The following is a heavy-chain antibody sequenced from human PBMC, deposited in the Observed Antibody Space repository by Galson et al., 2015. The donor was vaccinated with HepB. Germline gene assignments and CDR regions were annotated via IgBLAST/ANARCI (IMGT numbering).Heavy chain of an antibody. CDR3: ARDGDSSGYYLIYYYYGMDV. CDR1: GYTFTSYG. Sequence: SVKVSCKASGYTFTSYGISWVRQAPGQGLEWMGWISAYNGSTNYAQKLQGRVTMTTDTSTSTAYMELRSLRSDDTAVYYCARDGDSSGYYLIYYYYGMDVWGQGTTVTVSS. J-gene: IGHJ6*02. D-gene: IGHD3-22*01. CDR2: ISAYNGST. V-gene: IGHV1-18*01.